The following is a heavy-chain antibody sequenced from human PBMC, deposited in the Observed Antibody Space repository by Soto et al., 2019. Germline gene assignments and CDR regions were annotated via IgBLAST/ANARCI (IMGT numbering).Heavy chain of an antibody. Sequence: SETLSLTCTVSGDSISSSSYYWGWFRQPPGKGLEWIGNIYYSGTAYYTPSLKSRVAISVDRSKNQFSLKLSSVTAADTAVYYCARGGTTVTTFSFWGQGTLVTVSS. J-gene: IGHJ1*01. CDR3: ARGGTTVTTFSF. D-gene: IGHD4-17*01. CDR1: GDSISSSSYY. V-gene: IGHV4-39*07. CDR2: IYYSGTA.